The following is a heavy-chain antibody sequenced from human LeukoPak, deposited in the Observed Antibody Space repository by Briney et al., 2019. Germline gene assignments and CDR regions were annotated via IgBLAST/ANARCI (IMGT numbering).Heavy chain of an antibody. J-gene: IGHJ3*02. V-gene: IGHV4-30-4*01. CDR2: IYYSGST. CDR1: GGSISSGDYY. Sequence: PSETLSLTCTVSGGSISSGDYYWSWIRQPPGKGLEWIGYIYYSGSTYYNPSLKSRVTISVDTSKNQFSLKLSSVTAADTAVYYCARGSPTDAFDIWGQGTMVTVSS. CDR3: ARGSPTDAFDI.